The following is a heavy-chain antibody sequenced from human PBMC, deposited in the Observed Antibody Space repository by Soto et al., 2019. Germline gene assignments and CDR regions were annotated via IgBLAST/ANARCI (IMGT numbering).Heavy chain of an antibody. CDR2: IDTRSTKI. CDR3: ASHYDMWSGYLSPVDY. J-gene: IGHJ4*02. V-gene: IGHV3-11*01. D-gene: IGHD3-3*01. Sequence: LGGSLRLSCAASGYTFSDYYMSWIRQAPGKGLEWISYIDTRSTKIYYADSVKGRFTISRDNAKNSLYLEMNSLRDEDTAVYYCASHYDMWSGYLSPVDYWGQGTLVTVSS. CDR1: GYTFSDYY.